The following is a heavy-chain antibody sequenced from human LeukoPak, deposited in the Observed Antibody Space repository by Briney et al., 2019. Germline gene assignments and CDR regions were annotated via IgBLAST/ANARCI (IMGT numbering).Heavy chain of an antibody. D-gene: IGHD6-13*01. CDR3: ASGGSSSGGIGFLYYYGMDV. CDR1: GYTFTSYA. V-gene: IGHV1-3*01. J-gene: IGHJ6*02. CDR2: INAGNGNT. Sequence: ASVKASCKASGYTFTSYAMHWVRQAPGQRLEWMGWINAGNGNTKYSQKFQGRVTITRDTSASTAYMELSSLRSEDTAVYYCASGGSSSGGIGFLYYYGMDVWGQGTTVTVSS.